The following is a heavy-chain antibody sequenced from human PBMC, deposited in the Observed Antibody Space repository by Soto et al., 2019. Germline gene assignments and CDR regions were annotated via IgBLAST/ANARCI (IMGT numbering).Heavy chain of an antibody. V-gene: IGHV1-46*01. D-gene: IGHD5-12*01. CDR1: GYTFTSYG. J-gene: IGHJ6*02. CDR2: INPSGGST. CDR3: ARGDIVAIFGMDV. Sequence: ASVKVSCKASGYTFTSYGISWVRQAPGQGLEWMGWINPSGGSTTYAQKFQGRVTMTRDTSTSTVYMELSSLRSEDTAVYYCARGDIVAIFGMDVWGQGTTVTVSS.